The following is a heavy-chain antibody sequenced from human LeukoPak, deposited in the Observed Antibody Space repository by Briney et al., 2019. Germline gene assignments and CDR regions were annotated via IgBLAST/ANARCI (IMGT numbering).Heavy chain of an antibody. D-gene: IGHD3-10*01. CDR3: ARYLGYYGSGSYSGEAFDI. J-gene: IGHJ3*02. CDR2: INPNSGGT. CDR1: GYTFTGYD. V-gene: IGHV1-2*02. Sequence: VASVRVSCKASGYTFTGYDINWVRQATGQGLEWMGWINPNSGGTNYAQKFQGRVTMTRDTSISTTYMELSRLRSDDTAVYYCARYLGYYGSGSYSGEAFDIWGQGTMVTVSS.